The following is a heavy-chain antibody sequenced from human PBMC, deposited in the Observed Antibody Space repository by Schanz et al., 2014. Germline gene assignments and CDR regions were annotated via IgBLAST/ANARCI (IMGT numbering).Heavy chain of an antibody. J-gene: IGHJ4*02. V-gene: IGHV3-7*01. D-gene: IGHD4-17*01. CDR2: IKQDGSAK. CDR1: GFTFSSYW. CDR3: ARVLGGDEGLDQ. Sequence: EVQLVESGGELVQPGGSLRLSCAASGFTFSSYWMTWVRQAPGKGLEWVANIKQDGSAKNYVDSVKGRFTISRDNPKNSLCLQMNSLRAEDTALYYCARVLGGDEGLDQWGQGTLVTVSS.